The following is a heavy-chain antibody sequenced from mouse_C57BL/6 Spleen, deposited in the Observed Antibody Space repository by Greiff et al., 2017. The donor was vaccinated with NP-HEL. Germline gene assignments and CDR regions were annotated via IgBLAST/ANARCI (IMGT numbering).Heavy chain of an antibody. D-gene: IGHD1-1*01. CDR3: ARDSFYVFDV. CDR2: ISDGGSYT. CDR1: GFTFSSYA. Sequence: EVHLVESGGGLVKPGGSLKLSCAASGFTFSSYAMSWVRQTPEKRLEWVATISDGGSYTYYPDNVKGRFTISRDNAKNNLYLQMSHLKSEDTAMYYCARDSFYVFDVWGTGTTVTVSS. V-gene: IGHV5-4*01. J-gene: IGHJ1*03.